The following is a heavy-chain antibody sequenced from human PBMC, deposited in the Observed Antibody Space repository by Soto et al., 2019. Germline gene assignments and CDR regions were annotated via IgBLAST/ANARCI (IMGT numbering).Heavy chain of an antibody. CDR2: ITSSGSTM. V-gene: IGHV3-48*04. CDR1: GFTFSSYS. J-gene: IGHJ6*03. Sequence: PGGSLRLSCAASGFTFSSYSMNWVRQAPGKGLEWVSYITSSGSTMYYADSMQGRFTISRDNAKNSLSLQMNSLRAEDTAVYYCARGRGYYYYMDVWGKGTTVTVSS. CDR3: ARGRGYYYYMDV.